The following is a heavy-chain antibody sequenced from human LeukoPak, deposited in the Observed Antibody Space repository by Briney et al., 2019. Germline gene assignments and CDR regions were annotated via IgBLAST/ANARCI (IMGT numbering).Heavy chain of an antibody. J-gene: IGHJ6*02. CDR1: GGSFSGYY. Sequence: PSETLSLTCAVYGGSFSGYYWSWIRQPPGKGLEWIGEINHSGSTNYNPSLKSRVTISVDTSKNQFSLKLSSVTAADTAVYYWARKAARYYYYYGMDVWGQGTTVTVSS. V-gene: IGHV4-34*01. CDR3: ARKAARYYYYYGMDV. CDR2: INHSGST. D-gene: IGHD2-15*01.